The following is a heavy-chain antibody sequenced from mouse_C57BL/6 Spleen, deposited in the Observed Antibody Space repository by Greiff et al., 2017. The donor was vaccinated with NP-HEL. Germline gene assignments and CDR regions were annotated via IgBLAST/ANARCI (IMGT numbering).Heavy chain of an antibody. J-gene: IGHJ3*01. CDR2: ISSGGSYT. CDR1: GFTFSSYG. V-gene: IGHV5-6*01. D-gene: IGHD2-4*01. CDR3: ARHRYDYDSWFAY. Sequence: EVQLVESGGDLVKPGGSLKLSCAASGFTFSSYGMSWVRQTPDKRLEWVATISSGGSYTYYPDSVKGRFTISRDNAKNTLYLQMSSLKSEDTAMYYCARHRYDYDSWFAYWGQGTLDTVSA.